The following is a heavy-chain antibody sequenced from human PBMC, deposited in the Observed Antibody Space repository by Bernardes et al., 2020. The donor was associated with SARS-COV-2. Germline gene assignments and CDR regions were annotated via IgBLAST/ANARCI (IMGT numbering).Heavy chain of an antibody. CDR2: IYYSGST. J-gene: IGHJ6*03. CDR3: ARGPTSATWGYYYYLDV. V-gene: IGHV4-59*01. D-gene: IGHD1-26*01. Sequence: SETLSLTCTVSGASISRFYWNWIRQAPGKGLEWIGYIYYSGSTNSNPSVESRVTLSVDTSKNQLSLKLNSVTAADTAVYYCARGPTSATWGYYYYLDVWGRGTTVTV. CDR1: GASISRFY.